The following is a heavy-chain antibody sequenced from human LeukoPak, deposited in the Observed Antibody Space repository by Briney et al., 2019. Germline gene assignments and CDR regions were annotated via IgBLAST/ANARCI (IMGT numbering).Heavy chain of an antibody. CDR3: ARDPDYYDSSDNAFDI. CDR1: GGSISSYY. V-gene: IGHV4-59*01. J-gene: IGHJ3*02. Sequence: SETLSLTCTVSGGSISSYYWSWIRQPPGKGLEWIGYIYYSGSTNYNPSLKSRVTISVDTSKNQFTLKLSSVTAADTAVYYCARDPDYYDSSDNAFDIWGQGTMVTVSS. D-gene: IGHD3-22*01. CDR2: IYYSGST.